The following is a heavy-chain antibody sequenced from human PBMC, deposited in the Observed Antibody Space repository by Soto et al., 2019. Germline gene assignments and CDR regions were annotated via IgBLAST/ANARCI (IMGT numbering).Heavy chain of an antibody. D-gene: IGHD2-21*01. CDR2: INRDGTIS. CDR1: GFTFDTYW. CDR3: ARLSGDHAAFFSYGMDA. V-gene: IGHV3-74*01. Sequence: EVHLVESGGTLVQPGGSLRLSCAASGFTFDTYWMNWVRQAPGKGLEWLSGINRDGTISSYADSVKGRFTISRDNARHTLSLQMNCLRADATAVYYCARLSGDHAAFFSYGMDAWGQGTTVTVSS. J-gene: IGHJ6*02.